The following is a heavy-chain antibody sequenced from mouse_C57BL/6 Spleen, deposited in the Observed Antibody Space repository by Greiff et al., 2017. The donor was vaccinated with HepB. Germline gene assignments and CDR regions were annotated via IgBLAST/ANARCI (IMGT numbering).Heavy chain of an antibody. CDR2: IDPSDSYT. V-gene: IGHV1-59*01. CDR3: AREIRSGHGLFDY. D-gene: IGHD3-1*01. CDR1: GYTFTSYW. J-gene: IGHJ2*01. Sequence: QVQLQQPGAELVRPGTSVKLSCKASGYTFTSYWMHWVKQRPGQGLEWIGVIDPSDSYTNYNQKFKGKATLTVDTSSSTAYMQLSSLTSEDSAVYYCAREIRSGHGLFDYWGQGTTLTVSS.